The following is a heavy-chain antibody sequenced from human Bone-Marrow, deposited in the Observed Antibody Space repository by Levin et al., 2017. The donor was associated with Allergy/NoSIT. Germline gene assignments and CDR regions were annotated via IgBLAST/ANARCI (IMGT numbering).Heavy chain of an antibody. CDR1: GYDFLKYD. CDR3: VRRRSYYYGMDV. Sequence: GESLKISCKASGYDFLKYDINWVRQAKGQGLEWMGWMNPNGGNTAYTQKFLGRVAMTTDPSTDTAEMELSGLTSDDTAVYYCVRRRSYYYGMDVWGQGTTVTVSS. CDR2: MNPNGGNT. D-gene: IGHD3-10*01. V-gene: IGHV1-8*01. J-gene: IGHJ6*02.